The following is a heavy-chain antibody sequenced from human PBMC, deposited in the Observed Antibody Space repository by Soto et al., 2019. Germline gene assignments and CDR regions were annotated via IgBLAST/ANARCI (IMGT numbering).Heavy chain of an antibody. CDR2: ISPHHGGT. D-gene: IGHD6-6*01. V-gene: IGHV1-2*02. CDR1: GYIFTGSY. CDR3: AIGLGVYSSSSLEY. J-gene: IGHJ4*02. Sequence: QVQLVQSGAEVKKPGASVKVCCKASGYIFTGSYMHWVRQAPGLGVEWMGWISPHHGGTNYAEKFQGRVTMTGETSISSANMELRGLRSDDTAVYYCAIGLGVYSSSSLEYWGQGSMVTVPS.